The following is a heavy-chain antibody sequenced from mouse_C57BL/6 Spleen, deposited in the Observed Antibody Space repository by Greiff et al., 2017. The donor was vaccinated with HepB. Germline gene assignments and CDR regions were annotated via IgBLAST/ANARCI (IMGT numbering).Heavy chain of an antibody. CDR3: ARRRYSKTVYFDY. Sequence: QVQLQQSGPELVKPGASVKLSCKASGYTFTSYDINWVKQRPGQGLEWIGWIYPRDGSTKYNEKFKGKATLTVDTSSSTAYMELHSLTSEDSAVYICARRRYSKTVYFDYWGQGTTLTVSS. CDR1: GYTFTSYD. V-gene: IGHV1-85*01. D-gene: IGHD2-5*01. CDR2: IYPRDGST. J-gene: IGHJ2*01.